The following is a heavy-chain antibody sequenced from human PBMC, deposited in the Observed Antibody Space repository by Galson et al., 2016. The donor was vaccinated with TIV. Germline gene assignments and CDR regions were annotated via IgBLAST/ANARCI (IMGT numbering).Heavy chain of an antibody. Sequence: SLRLSCAASGISVNINYMTWVRQAPGKGLEWVSLISDGGKTYYRDSVKGRFTISRDNSEDILYLHMTGLRPDDTAVYFCARDRVVGSTYYNYYYGMDVWGQGTTVTVSS. CDR2: ISDGGKT. CDR1: GISVNINY. CDR3: ARDRVVGSTYYNYYYGMDV. J-gene: IGHJ6*02. D-gene: IGHD2-15*01. V-gene: IGHV3-66*02.